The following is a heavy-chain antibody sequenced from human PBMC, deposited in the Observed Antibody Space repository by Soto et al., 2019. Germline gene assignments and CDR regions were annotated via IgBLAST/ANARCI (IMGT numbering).Heavy chain of an antibody. D-gene: IGHD6-13*01. J-gene: IGHJ4*02. CDR3: AKRPLTAAGFDY. CDR2: ITGSGGGT. V-gene: IGHV3-23*01. Sequence: EVHLLESGGGLVQPGGSLRLSCAASGFTFSNYAMTWVRQAPGKGLEWVSVITGSGGGTYFVDSVKGRFTISRDNSKNTVYLQMNSLRAEDTAVYYCAKRPLTAAGFDYWGQGTLVTVSS. CDR1: GFTFSNYA.